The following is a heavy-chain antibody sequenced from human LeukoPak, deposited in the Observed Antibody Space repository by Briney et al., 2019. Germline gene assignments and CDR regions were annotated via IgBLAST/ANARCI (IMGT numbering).Heavy chain of an antibody. D-gene: IGHD3-10*01. CDR2: IIPIFGTA. CDR3: AGSSVEAAFDI. Sequence: GASVKVSCKASGGTFSSYAISWVRQAPGQGLEGMGGIIPIFGTANYAQKFQGRVTITADESTSTAYMELSSLRSEDTAVYYCAGSSVEAAFDIWGQGTMVTVSS. V-gene: IGHV1-69*01. CDR1: GGTFSSYA. J-gene: IGHJ3*02.